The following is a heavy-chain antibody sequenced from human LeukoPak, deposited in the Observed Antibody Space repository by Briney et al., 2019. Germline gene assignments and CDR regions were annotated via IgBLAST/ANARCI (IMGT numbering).Heavy chain of an antibody. Sequence: ASVNVSFKASGYTFTIYYMHWVRQAPGQGLEWMGIINPSGGSTSYAQKFQGRVTMTRDTSTSTVYMELSSLRSEDTAVYYCARARVLLWFGTMGYWGQGTLVTVSS. CDR1: GYTFTIYY. D-gene: IGHD3-10*01. J-gene: IGHJ4*02. CDR2: INPSGGST. V-gene: IGHV1-46*01. CDR3: ARARVLLWFGTMGY.